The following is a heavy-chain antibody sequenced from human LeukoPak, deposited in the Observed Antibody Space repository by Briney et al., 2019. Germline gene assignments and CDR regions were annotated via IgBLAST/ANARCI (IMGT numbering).Heavy chain of an antibody. CDR1: GGSFSGYY. J-gene: IGHJ3*02. D-gene: IGHD3-3*01. CDR2: IDHSGST. Sequence: SETLSLTCAVYGGSFSGYYWSWIRQPPGKGLEWIGEIDHSGSTNYNPSLESRVTILVDTSKNQFPLKLTSVTAADTAVYYCARDSTLFGMGLDAFDIWGQGTMVTVSS. CDR3: ARDSTLFGMGLDAFDI. V-gene: IGHV4-34*01.